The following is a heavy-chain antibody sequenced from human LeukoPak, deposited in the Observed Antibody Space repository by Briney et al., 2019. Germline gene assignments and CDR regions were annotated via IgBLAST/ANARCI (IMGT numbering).Heavy chain of an antibody. D-gene: IGHD1-26*01. V-gene: IGHV4-4*07. J-gene: IGHJ3*02. CDR1: GGSISSYD. CDR2: TYTSGST. CDR3: ARQGSSGSYGGGAFDI. Sequence: SETLSLTCTVSGGSISSYDWSWIRQPAGKGLEWIGRTYTSGSTNYNPSLKSRVTMSVDMSKNQFSLKLSSVTAADTAVYYCARQGSSGSYGGGAFDIWGQGTMVTVSS.